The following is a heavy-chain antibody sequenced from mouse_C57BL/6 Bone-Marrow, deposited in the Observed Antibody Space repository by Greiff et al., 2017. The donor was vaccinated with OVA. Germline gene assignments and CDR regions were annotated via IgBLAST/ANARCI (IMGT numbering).Heavy chain of an antibody. V-gene: IGHV2-3*01. CDR3: AKGDYYYGSSYWYFDV. Sequence: QVHVKQSGPGLVAPSQSLSITCTVSGFSLTSYGVSWVRQPPGKGLEWLGVIWGDGSTNYHSALISRLSISKDNSKSQVFLKLNSLQTDDTATYYCAKGDYYYGSSYWYFDVWGTGTTVTVSS. J-gene: IGHJ1*03. CDR1: GFSLTSYG. D-gene: IGHD1-1*01. CDR2: IWGDGST.